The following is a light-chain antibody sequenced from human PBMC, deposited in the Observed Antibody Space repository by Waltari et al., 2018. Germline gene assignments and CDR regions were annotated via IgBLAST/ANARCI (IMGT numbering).Light chain of an antibody. V-gene: IGLV4-69*01. CDR1: SGHTTSA. Sequence: QVVLTQSPSASASLGASVKLTCTLSSGHTTSAVAWHQKQPEKGPRFLMNLNGDGSHSKGDGIPDRFSGSSSGAERYLTISSLQSEDEADYYCQTWDTGPHVVFGGGTKLTVL. CDR3: QTWDTGPHVV. CDR2: LNGDGSH. J-gene: IGLJ2*01.